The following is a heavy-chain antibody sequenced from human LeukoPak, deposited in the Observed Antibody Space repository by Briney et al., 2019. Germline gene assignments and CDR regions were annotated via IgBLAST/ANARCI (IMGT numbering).Heavy chain of an antibody. CDR3: ARDLSGIAGYTYGRGIDY. Sequence: GGSLRLSCAASGFTFSSYWMHWVRQAPGKGLVWVSRIKSDGSITSYADSVKGRFTISRDNAKTSLYLQMNSLRAEDTAVYYCARDLSGIAGYTYGRGIDYWGQGTLVTVSS. J-gene: IGHJ4*02. D-gene: IGHD5-18*01. CDR1: GFTFSSYW. V-gene: IGHV3-74*01. CDR2: IKSDGSIT.